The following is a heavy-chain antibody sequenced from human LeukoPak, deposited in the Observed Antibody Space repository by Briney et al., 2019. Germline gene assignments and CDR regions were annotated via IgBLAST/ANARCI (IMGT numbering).Heavy chain of an antibody. J-gene: IGHJ4*02. CDR2: ISGSGGST. V-gene: IGHV3-23*01. Sequence: GGSLRLSCAASGFTFSSYAMSWVRQAPGKGLEWVSAISGSGGSTYYADSVKGRFTISRDNSKNTLYLQMNSLRAEDTAVYYCAKQTTYFYDSSGYSSLILWGQGTLVTVSS. CDR1: GFTFSSYA. D-gene: IGHD3-22*01. CDR3: AKQTTYFYDSSGYSSLIL.